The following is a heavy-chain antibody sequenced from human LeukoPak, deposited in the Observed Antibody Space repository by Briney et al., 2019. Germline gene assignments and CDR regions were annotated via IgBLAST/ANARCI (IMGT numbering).Heavy chain of an antibody. CDR2: IYPADSDT. V-gene: IGHV5-51*01. J-gene: IGHJ4*02. Sequence: GESLNISCEASGYKFSSYWIGWVRQMPGKGLEWIGIIYPADSDTRYSTSFQGQVTISVDRSINTAYLQWSSLKASDTAIYYCARHAQDYGGTPYYFDYWGQGTLVTVSS. D-gene: IGHD4-23*01. CDR1: GYKFSSYW. CDR3: ARHAQDYGGTPYYFDY.